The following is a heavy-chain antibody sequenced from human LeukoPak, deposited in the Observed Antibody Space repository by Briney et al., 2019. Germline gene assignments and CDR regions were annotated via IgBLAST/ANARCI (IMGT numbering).Heavy chain of an antibody. CDR3: ARTGRASDAFDI. J-gene: IGHJ3*02. V-gene: IGHV3-21*01. D-gene: IGHD1-14*01. CDR1: GFTFSSFS. CDR2: ISGSCSYI. Sequence: PGGSLRLSCAASGFTFSSFSMNWVRQAPGKGLEWVSSISGSCSYIYYADSVKGGFIIPRDNAKNSLYLQMNSLRAEDTAVYYCARTGRASDAFDIWGQGTMVTVSS.